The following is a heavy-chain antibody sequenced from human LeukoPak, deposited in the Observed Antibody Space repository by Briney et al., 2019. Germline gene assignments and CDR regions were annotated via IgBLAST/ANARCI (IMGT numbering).Heavy chain of an antibody. V-gene: IGHV3-21*01. Sequence: PGGSLRLSCAASGFTFSSYSMNWVRQAPGKGLEWVSSISSSSSYIYYADSVKGRFTISRDNAKNSLYLQMNSLRAEDTAVYYCASSYSSCWSITQYWGQGTLVTVST. J-gene: IGHJ4*02. D-gene: IGHD6-13*01. CDR3: ASSYSSCWSITQY. CDR1: GFTFSSYS. CDR2: ISSSSSYI.